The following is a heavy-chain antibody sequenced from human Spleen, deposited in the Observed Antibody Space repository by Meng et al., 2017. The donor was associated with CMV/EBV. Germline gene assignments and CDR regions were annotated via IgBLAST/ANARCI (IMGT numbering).Heavy chain of an antibody. CDR3: ARVNFRSRAMDV. CDR1: GFTVSSNY. CDR2: IYSGGST. V-gene: IGHV3-53*01. J-gene: IGHJ6*02. D-gene: IGHD3-3*01. Sequence: GESLKISCAASGFTVSSNYMNWVRQAPGKGLEWVSVIYSGGSTYYADSVKGRFTISRDNSKNTLYLQMNSLRAEDTAVYYCARVNFRSRAMDVWGQGTTVTVSS.